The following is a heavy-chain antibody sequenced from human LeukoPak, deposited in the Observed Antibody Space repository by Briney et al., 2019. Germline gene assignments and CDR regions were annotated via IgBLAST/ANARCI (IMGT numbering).Heavy chain of an antibody. D-gene: IGHD3-22*01. Sequence: TGGSVRLSCAASVFTFTSYSIHWVRHAPGKGREWVVVISYDGSNKYYEDSVKGRFTISRDNSKNTLYLQMNSLRAEDTAVYYCARGSYLVVIPYYFDYWGQGTLVTVSS. CDR3: ARGSYLVVIPYYFDY. V-gene: IGHV3-30-3*01. J-gene: IGHJ4*02. CDR2: ISYDGSNK. CDR1: VFTFTSYS.